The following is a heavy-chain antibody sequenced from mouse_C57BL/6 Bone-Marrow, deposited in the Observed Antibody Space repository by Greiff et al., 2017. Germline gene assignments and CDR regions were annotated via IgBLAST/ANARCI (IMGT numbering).Heavy chain of an antibody. CDR3: ARDLIYYDY. J-gene: IGHJ2*01. CDR2: ISDGGSYT. V-gene: IGHV5-4*01. Sequence: EVQLVESGGGLVKPGGSLKLSCAASGFTFSSYAMSWVRQTPEKRLEWVATISDGGSYTYYPDNVKGRFTFARDNAKNNLYMQMSHLKSEDTAMYYCARDLIYYDYWGQGTTLTVSS. CDR1: GFTFSSYA.